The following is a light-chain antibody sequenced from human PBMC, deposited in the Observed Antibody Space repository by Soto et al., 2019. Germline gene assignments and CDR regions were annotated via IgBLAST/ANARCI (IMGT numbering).Light chain of an antibody. J-gene: IGKJ4*01. CDR2: DAA. Sequence: DIQMTQSPSSLSASVGDGVTITCQASQDITNYLNWYQQKPGKSPKLLIFDAANLEAGVPSRFSGSGSGTHFTFTISSLQPEDIGTYYCQQYENLPLTFGGGTKVDIK. CDR3: QQYENLPLT. V-gene: IGKV1-33*01. CDR1: QDITNY.